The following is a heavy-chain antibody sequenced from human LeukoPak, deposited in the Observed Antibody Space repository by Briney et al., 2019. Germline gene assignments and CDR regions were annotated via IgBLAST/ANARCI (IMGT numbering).Heavy chain of an antibody. J-gene: IGHJ6*03. CDR2: ISWYGGST. CDR3: AKDLRGHNRMGYCMDV. V-gene: IGHV3-43*01. D-gene: IGHD1-14*01. CDR1: GFTFDDYT. Sequence: GGSLRLSCAASGFTFDDYTMHWVRQAPGKGLERVPLISWYGGSTYYADSVKGRFIISRDNSKNSLYLQMNSLRTEDTALYYCAKDLRGHNRMGYCMDVWGKGTTVTDSS.